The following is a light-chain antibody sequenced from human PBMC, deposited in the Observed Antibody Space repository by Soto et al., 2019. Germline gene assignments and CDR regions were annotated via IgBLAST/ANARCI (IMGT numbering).Light chain of an antibody. CDR1: SSNIGSNS. CDR3: AAWDDSLNGWV. Sequence: QSVLTQPPSASGTPGQRVTISCSGSSSNIGSNSVNWYQQLPGTAPKLLIYSNNQRPSGVPDRFSGSKSGTSASLVISGLQSDDEADYYCAAWDDSLNGWVFGGGTQLTVL. CDR2: SNN. J-gene: IGLJ3*02. V-gene: IGLV1-44*01.